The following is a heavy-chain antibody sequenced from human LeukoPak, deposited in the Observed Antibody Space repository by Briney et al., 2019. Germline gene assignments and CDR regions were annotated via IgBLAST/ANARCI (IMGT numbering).Heavy chain of an antibody. CDR2: IYYSGST. V-gene: IGHV4-59*08. J-gene: IGHJ5*02. Sequence: SETLSLTCTVSGGSISSYYWSWIRQPPRKGLEWIGYIYYSGSTNYNPSLKSRVTISVDTSKNQFSLKLSSVTAADTAVYYCARHSNYGSGSYYRYWFDPWGQGTLVTVSS. CDR1: GGSISSYY. D-gene: IGHD3-10*01. CDR3: ARHSNYGSGSYYRYWFDP.